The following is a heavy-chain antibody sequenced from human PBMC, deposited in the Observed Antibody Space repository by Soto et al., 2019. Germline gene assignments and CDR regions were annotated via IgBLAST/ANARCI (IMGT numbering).Heavy chain of an antibody. D-gene: IGHD3-16*01. J-gene: IGHJ5*02. CDR1: GFTFSNAW. Sequence: SCAASGFTFSNAWMSWVRQAPGKGLEWVGYIKRKIDGGTADYAAPVKGRFTISRDDSKNTLYLQMNSLKTEDTAVYYCTATLGSWGRGTLVTVSS. CDR2: IKRKIDGGTA. V-gene: IGHV3-15*01. CDR3: TATLGS.